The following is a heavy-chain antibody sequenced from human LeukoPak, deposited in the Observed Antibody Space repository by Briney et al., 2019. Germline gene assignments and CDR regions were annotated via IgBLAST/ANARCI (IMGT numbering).Heavy chain of an antibody. V-gene: IGHV3-48*01. CDR3: ARGGRIIVVVAFDY. D-gene: IGHD3-22*01. CDR1: GFTFSSYS. CDR2: ISSSSSTI. J-gene: IGHJ4*02. Sequence: GGSLRLSGAASGFTFSSYSMNWVRQAPGKGLEWVSYISSSSSTIYYADSVKGRFTISRDNAKNSLYLQMNSLRAEDTAVYYCARGGRIIVVVAFDYWGQGTLVTVSS.